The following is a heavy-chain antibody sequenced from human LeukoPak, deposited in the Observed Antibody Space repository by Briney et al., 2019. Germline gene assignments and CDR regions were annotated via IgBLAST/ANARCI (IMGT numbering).Heavy chain of an antibody. J-gene: IGHJ4*02. Sequence: PSETLSLTCTVSGGSISSYYWSWIRQPAAKGLERIGRIYTSGSTNYNPSLKSRVTISVDKSKNQFSLKLSSVTAADTAVYYCARDTPPVVAGTGYYFDYWGQGTLVTVSS. CDR1: GGSISSYY. V-gene: IGHV4-4*07. CDR3: ARDTPPVVAGTGYYFDY. D-gene: IGHD2-21*01. CDR2: IYTSGST.